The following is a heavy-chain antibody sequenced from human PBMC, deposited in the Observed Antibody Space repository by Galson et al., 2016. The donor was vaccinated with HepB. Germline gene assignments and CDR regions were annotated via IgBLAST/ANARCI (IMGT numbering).Heavy chain of an antibody. V-gene: IGHV3-7*03. J-gene: IGHJ4*02. CDR2: MNPDGSAT. CDR3: ARDRAYSQFDF. CDR1: GLSFNNSW. D-gene: IGHD4-11*01. Sequence: SLRLSCAASGLSFNNSWMNWVRQAPGKGPEWVASMNPDGSATYYVGSMRGRYTISRDNAKNSLYLQMDSLRADDTAVYYCARDRAYSQFDFWGQGTPVTVSS.